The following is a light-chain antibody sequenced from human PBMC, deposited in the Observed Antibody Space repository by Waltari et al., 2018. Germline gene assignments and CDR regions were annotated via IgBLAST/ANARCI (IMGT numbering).Light chain of an antibody. Sequence: SSELTQPSSVSVSPGQTATITCSGDVLAKKYVRWFQQKPAQATQLLIYKDNERPSGIPDRFSGSSSGTTVTLTIRGAQADDEAVYYCYSAIDHNNRFFGGGTRLTVL. V-gene: IGLV3-27*01. CDR2: KDN. CDR3: YSAIDHNNRF. CDR1: VLAKKY. J-gene: IGLJ2*01.